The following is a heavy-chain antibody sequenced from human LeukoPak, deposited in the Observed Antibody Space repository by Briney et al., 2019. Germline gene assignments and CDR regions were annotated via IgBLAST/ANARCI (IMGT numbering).Heavy chain of an antibody. D-gene: IGHD3-22*01. CDR1: GYTFTEFY. J-gene: IGHJ4*02. V-gene: IGHV1-2*02. CDR3: ARAMNAWFLLDLDY. Sequence: GSVKASCKTSGYTFTEFYFHWVRPAPGQGLEWMGWIDTNSGDTKYVENVQGRFTMTRDTSNSTAYMDLSSLRSEDTAMYYCARAMNAWFLLDLDYWGQGNLVTVS. CDR2: IDTNSGDT.